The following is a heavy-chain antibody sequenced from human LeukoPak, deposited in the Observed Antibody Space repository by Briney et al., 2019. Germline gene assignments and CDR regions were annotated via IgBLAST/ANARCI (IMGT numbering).Heavy chain of an antibody. CDR2: TNHSGST. CDR1: GGSFSGYY. CDR3: ARGKRGYSSSWYDY. J-gene: IGHJ4*02. D-gene: IGHD6-13*01. V-gene: IGHV4-34*01. Sequence: SETLSLTCAVYGGSFSGYYWSWIRQPPGKGLEWIGATNHSGSTNYNPSLKSRVTISVDTSKNQFSLKLSSVTAADTAVYYCARGKRGYSSSWYDYSGQGTLVTVSS.